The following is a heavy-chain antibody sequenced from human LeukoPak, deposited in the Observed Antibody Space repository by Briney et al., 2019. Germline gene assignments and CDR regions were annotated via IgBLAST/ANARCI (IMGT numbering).Heavy chain of an antibody. CDR1: GFTFCSYS. V-gene: IGHV3-21*04. CDR2: ISSSSTYI. CDR3: ARDQYDTWSRRGNFDS. Sequence: GGSLRLSCAASGFTFCSYSINLVRQAPGKGLEWVSSISSSSTYIYYADSVKGRFTISRDNAKNSLYLQMNSLRAEDTAVFYCARDQYDTWSRRGNFDSWGQGTLVIVSS. J-gene: IGHJ4*02. D-gene: IGHD3-3*01.